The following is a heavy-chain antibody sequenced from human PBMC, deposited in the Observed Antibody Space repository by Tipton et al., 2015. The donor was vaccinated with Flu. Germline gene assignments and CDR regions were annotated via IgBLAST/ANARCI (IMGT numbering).Heavy chain of an antibody. Sequence: SLRLSCAASGFSFDDYAMSWVRQAPGKGLEWVGFIRGRGYGGTTEYAASVKGRFIISRDDSKSIAHLQMNSLETEDTAVYFCTGDGSGSYYYGMDVWGQGTTVTVSS. V-gene: IGHV3-49*04. J-gene: IGHJ6*02. D-gene: IGHD3-10*01. CDR2: IRGRGYGGTT. CDR3: TGDGSGSYYYGMDV. CDR1: GFSFDDYA.